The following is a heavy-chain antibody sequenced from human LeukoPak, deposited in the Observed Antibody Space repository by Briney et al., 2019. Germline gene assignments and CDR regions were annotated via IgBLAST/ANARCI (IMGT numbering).Heavy chain of an antibody. CDR3: ATNSGSYRTRKNWFDP. Sequence: ASVKVSCKASGYTFTSYDINWVRQATGQGLEWMGWMNPNSGNTGYAQKFQGRVTMTRNTSISTAYMELGSLRSEDTAVYYCATNSGSYRTRKNWFDPWGQGTLVTVSS. J-gene: IGHJ5*02. CDR1: GYTFTSYD. CDR2: MNPNSGNT. V-gene: IGHV1-8*01. D-gene: IGHD1-26*01.